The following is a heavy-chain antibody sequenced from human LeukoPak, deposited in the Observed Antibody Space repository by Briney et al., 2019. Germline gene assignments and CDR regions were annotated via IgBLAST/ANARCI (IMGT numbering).Heavy chain of an antibody. D-gene: IGHD3-16*01. Sequence: SETLSLTCAVYGGSFSGYYWSWIRQPPGKGLEWIGEINHSGSTNYNPSLKSRVTISVDTSKNQFSLKLSSVTAADTAVYYCARGPSVWAIFDYWGQGTLVTVSS. CDR2: INHSGST. CDR3: ARGPSVWAIFDY. V-gene: IGHV4-34*01. J-gene: IGHJ4*02. CDR1: GGSFSGYY.